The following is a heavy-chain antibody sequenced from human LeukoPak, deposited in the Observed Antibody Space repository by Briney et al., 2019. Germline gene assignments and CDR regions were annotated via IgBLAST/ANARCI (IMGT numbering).Heavy chain of an antibody. CDR3: ARDLGQLLSGEFGY. CDR2: IIPIFGTA. CDR1: GGTFSSYA. J-gene: IGHJ4*02. Sequence: ASVKVSCKASGGTFSSYAISWVRQAPGQGLEWMGGIIPIFGTANYAQKFQGRVAITADESTSTAYMELSSLRSEDTAVYYCARDLGQLLSGEFGYWGQGTLVTVSS. V-gene: IGHV1-69*13. D-gene: IGHD2-2*01.